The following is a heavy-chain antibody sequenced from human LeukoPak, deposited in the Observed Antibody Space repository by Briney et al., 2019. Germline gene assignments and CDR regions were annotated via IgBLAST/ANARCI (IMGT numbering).Heavy chain of an antibody. CDR3: ARGVLDYYDSSGYPPPEYFQH. Sequence: GGSLRLSCAASGFTFSSYAMHWVRQAPGKGLEYVSAISSNGGSTYYANSVKGRFTISRDNSKNTLYLQMNSLRAEDTAVYYCARGVLDYYDSSGYPPPEYFQHWGQGTLVTVSS. D-gene: IGHD3-22*01. CDR1: GFTFSSYA. V-gene: IGHV3-64*01. CDR2: ISSNGGST. J-gene: IGHJ1*01.